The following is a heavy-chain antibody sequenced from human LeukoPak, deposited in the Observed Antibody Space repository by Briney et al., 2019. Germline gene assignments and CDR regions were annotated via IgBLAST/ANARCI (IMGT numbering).Heavy chain of an antibody. CDR3: ARHDCSGTNCRSIKYNWFDP. CDR2: VYYSGST. Sequence: MSSGTLSLTCTVSGGSISNYYWSWIRQPPGKGLEWIGYVYYSGSTNYKPSLESRVTISVDTSKNQFSLRLNSVTAADTAVYYCARHDCSGTNCRSIKYNWFDPWGQGTLVTVSS. J-gene: IGHJ5*02. CDR1: GGSISNYY. V-gene: IGHV4-59*08. D-gene: IGHD2-2*01.